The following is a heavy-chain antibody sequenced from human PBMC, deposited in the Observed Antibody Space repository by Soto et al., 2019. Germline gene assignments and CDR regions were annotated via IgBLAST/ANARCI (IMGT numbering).Heavy chain of an antibody. CDR2: ISSYNDNT. D-gene: IGHD3-10*01. CDR1: GFTFTSYG. CDR3: ASETYYFASGTYDGGIDA. J-gene: IGHJ6*02. Sequence: VQLVQSGSEVKKPGASVKVSCKASGFTFTSYGISWVRQAPGQGLEWMAWISSYNDNTKYAQKFQGRITMTPDTSTSTAYRELRSLRSEHTAGDDCASETYYFASGTYDGGIDAWGQGTRVTVSS. V-gene: IGHV1-18*04.